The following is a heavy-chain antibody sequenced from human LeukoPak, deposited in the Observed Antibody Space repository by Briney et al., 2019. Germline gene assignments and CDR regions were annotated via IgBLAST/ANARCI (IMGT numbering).Heavy chain of an antibody. CDR2: ISAYNGNT. V-gene: IGHV1-18*01. CDR1: GYTFTSYG. Sequence: ASVKVSCKASGYTFTSYGISWVRQAPGQGLEWMGWISAYNGNTNYAQKLQGRVTMTTDTSTSTAYMELRSLRSDDTAVYYCARVEYDYVWGSYRVLGYWGQGTLVTVSS. D-gene: IGHD3-16*02. J-gene: IGHJ4*02. CDR3: ARVEYDYVWGSYRVLGY.